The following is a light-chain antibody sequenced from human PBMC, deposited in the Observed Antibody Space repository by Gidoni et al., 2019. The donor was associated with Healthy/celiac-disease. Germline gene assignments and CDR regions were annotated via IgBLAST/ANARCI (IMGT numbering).Light chain of an antibody. CDR3: CSYAGSSTFGV. CDR2: GGS. J-gene: IGLJ3*02. V-gene: IGLV2-23*03. CDR1: SSDVGSYNL. Sequence: QSALTQPASVSGSPGQSITISCTGTSSDVGSYNLVSWYQQHPGKAPKLIIYGGSKRPSGVSNRFSGSKSGNTASLTISGLQAEDEADYYCCSYAGSSTFGVFGGGTKLTVL.